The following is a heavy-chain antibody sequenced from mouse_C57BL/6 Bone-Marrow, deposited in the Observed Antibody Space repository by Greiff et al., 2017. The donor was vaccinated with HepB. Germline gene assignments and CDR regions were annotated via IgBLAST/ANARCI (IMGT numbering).Heavy chain of an antibody. Sequence: EVKLMESGAELVRPGASVKLSCTASGFNIKDDYMHWVKQRPEQGLEWIGWIDPENGDTEYASKFQGKATITADTSSNTAYLQLSSLTSEDTAVYYCTRRTGPYYFDYWGQGTTLTVSS. CDR2: IDPENGDT. CDR3: TRRTGPYYFDY. V-gene: IGHV14-4*01. D-gene: IGHD4-1*01. J-gene: IGHJ2*01. CDR1: GFNIKDDY.